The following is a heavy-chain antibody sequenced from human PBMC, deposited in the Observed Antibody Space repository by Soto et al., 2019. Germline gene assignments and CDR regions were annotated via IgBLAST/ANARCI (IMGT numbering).Heavy chain of an antibody. D-gene: IGHD2-2*02. CDR3: ARDGFGGIGYCSSTSCYSRGLFDY. V-gene: IGHV3-33*01. CDR1: GFTFSSYG. Sequence: GGSLRLSCAASGFTFSSYGMHWVRQAPGKGLEWVAVIWYDGSNKYYADSVKGRFTISRDNSKNTLYLQMNSLRAEDTAVYYCARDGFGGIGYCSSTSCYSRGLFDYWGQGTLVTVSS. J-gene: IGHJ4*02. CDR2: IWYDGSNK.